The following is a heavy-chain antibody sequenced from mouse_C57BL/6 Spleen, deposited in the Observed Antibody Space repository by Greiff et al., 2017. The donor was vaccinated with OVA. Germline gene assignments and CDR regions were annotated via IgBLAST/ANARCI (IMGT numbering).Heavy chain of an antibody. CDR2: IDPSDSYT. Sequence: QVQLQQPGAELVRPGTSVKLSCKASGYTFTSYWMHWVKQRPGQGLEWIGVIDPSDSYTNYNQKFKGKATLTVDTSSSTAYMQLSSLTSEDSAVYYCARSDGSSLWFAYWGQGTLVTGSA. CDR1: GYTFTSYW. J-gene: IGHJ3*01. CDR3: ARSDGSSLWFAY. D-gene: IGHD1-1*01. V-gene: IGHV1-59*01.